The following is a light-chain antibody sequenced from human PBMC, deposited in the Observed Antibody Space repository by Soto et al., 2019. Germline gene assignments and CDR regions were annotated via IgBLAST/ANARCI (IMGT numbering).Light chain of an antibody. CDR2: KAS. CDR3: QKYNSYPLT. CDR1: QTISSW. V-gene: IGKV1-5*03. J-gene: IGKJ4*01. Sequence: DIQMTQSPSTLSGSVGDRVTITCRASQTISSWLAWYQQKTGKAPKLMIYKASSLESGVPSRFSGSGSGTELNLTISRLQPDDFATYYCQKYNSYPLTFGGGTKVDIK.